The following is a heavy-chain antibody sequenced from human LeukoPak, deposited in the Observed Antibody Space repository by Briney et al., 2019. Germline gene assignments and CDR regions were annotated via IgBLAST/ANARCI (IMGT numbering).Heavy chain of an antibody. J-gene: IGHJ3*02. Sequence: ASVKVSCKASGYTFTSYDINWVRQATGQGLEWMGWMNPNSGNTGYAQKFQGRVTMTRNTSISTAYMELSSLSSEDTAVYYCASRLAGLDAFDIWGQGTMVTVSS. CDR3: ASRLAGLDAFDI. D-gene: IGHD6-19*01. V-gene: IGHV1-8*01. CDR2: MNPNSGNT. CDR1: GYTFTSYD.